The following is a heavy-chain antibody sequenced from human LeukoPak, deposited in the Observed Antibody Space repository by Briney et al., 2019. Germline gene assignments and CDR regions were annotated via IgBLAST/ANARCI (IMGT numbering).Heavy chain of an antibody. CDR3: ARERATSTSTWSFDY. J-gene: IGHJ4*02. CDR2: ISYDGNKE. V-gene: IGHV3-30*04. CDR1: GFTFSRNA. D-gene: IGHD2-2*01. Sequence: PGRSLRLSCAASGFTFSRNAMHWVRQAPGKGLEWVAVISYDGNKEYYVDSVKGRFTISRDNSKNMLYLQMDSLRAEDTAVYHCARERATSTSTWSFDYWGQGTLVTVSS.